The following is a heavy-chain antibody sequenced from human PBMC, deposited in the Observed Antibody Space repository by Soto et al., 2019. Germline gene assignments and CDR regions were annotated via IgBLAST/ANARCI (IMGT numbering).Heavy chain of an antibody. Sequence: EVQLVESGGGLVQPGGSLRLSCAASGFSFSSQWMYWVRQSPGKGPVWVSYINNDGSRIGYADSVKGRFTISSDNAKNTLYLQMNSLRVEDTAVYYCVKDIRWGRGTLVTVSS. CDR3: VKDIR. CDR2: INNDGSRI. J-gene: IGHJ4*02. V-gene: IGHV3-74*01. CDR1: GFSFSSQW.